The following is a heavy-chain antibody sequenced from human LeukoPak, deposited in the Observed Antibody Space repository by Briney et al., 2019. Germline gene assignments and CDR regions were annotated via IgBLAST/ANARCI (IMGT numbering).Heavy chain of an antibody. J-gene: IGHJ6*02. CDR2: IGKAGDT. V-gene: IGHV3-13*01. CDR1: GFTFSDYD. D-gene: IGHD5-12*01. CDR3: ARGPSGHGLDV. Sequence: GGSLRLSCTASGFTFSDYDMHWIRQVPGEGLEWVSAIGKAGDTHYPGSVKGRFTISRENGRNSLYLQMSSLRAGDTAVYYCARGPSGHGLDVWGQGITVTVS.